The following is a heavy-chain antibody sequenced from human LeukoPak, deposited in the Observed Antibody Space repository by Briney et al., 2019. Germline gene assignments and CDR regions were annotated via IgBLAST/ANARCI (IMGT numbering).Heavy chain of an antibody. J-gene: IGHJ4*02. D-gene: IGHD2-2*01. CDR2: ISYDGSNK. CDR3: AKDQARVESGKVPAAPVDY. V-gene: IGHV3-30*18. Sequence: GGSLRLSCAASGFTFSSYGMHWVRQAPGKGLEWVAVISYDGSNKYYADSVKGRFTISRDNSKNTLYLQMNSLRAEDTAVYYCAKDQARVESGKVPAAPVDYWGQGTLVTVSS. CDR1: GFTFSSYG.